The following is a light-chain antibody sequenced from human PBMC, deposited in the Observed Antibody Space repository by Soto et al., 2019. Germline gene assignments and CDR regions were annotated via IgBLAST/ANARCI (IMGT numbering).Light chain of an antibody. CDR3: SSYTTTSALV. CDR1: SSDVGGYDY. CDR2: EVS. J-gene: IGLJ2*01. V-gene: IGLV2-14*01. Sequence: QSALTQPASVSGSPGQSITISCTGTSSDVGGYDYVSWYQHHPGKVPKLIIYEVSKRPSGVSHRFSGSKSGNTASLTISGLQTEEEAAYYCSSYTTTSALVFGGGTQLTVL.